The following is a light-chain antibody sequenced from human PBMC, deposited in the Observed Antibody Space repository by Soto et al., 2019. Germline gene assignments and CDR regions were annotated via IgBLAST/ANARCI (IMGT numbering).Light chain of an antibody. Sequence: EIVLPPSTGTLSFSPGERATLSCRASQSVDSNYFAWYQQKPGQAPRLLIYGTSYRATGIPDRFSGSGSGTDFTLTISRLEPEDFAVYYCQQYGSLPRTFGRGTKVDIK. CDR1: QSVDSNY. CDR3: QQYGSLPRT. CDR2: GTS. V-gene: IGKV3-20*01. J-gene: IGKJ1*01.